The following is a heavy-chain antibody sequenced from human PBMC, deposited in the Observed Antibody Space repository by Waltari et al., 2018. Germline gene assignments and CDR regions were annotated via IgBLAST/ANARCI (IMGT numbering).Heavy chain of an antibody. CDR2: IIPILGIA. D-gene: IGHD6-6*01. J-gene: IGHJ4*02. Sequence: QVQLVRSGAEVKKPGSSVKVSCKASGGTFSSYAISWVRQAPGQGLEWMGRIIPILGIANYAQKFQGRVTITADKSTSTAYMELSSLRSEDTAVYYCARDRRRYSSSSGFDYWGQGTLVTVSS. CDR3: ARDRRRYSSSSGFDY. V-gene: IGHV1-69*09. CDR1: GGTFSSYA.